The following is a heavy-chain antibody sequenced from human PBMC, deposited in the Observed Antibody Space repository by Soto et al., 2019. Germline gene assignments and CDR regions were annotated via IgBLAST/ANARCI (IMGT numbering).Heavy chain of an antibody. Sequence: SETLSLTCTVSGASISRGDYYWNWIRQSPGKGLEWIGNTYNNGGPNYNPSLKSRVTISGDSSKNQFSLKLRSLSAADTAVYYCARGGVYDFWSGLFDWGQGTLVTVSS. D-gene: IGHD3-3*01. CDR1: GASISRGDYY. CDR3: ARGGVYDFWSGLFD. CDR2: TYNNGGP. V-gene: IGHV4-30-4*01. J-gene: IGHJ4*02.